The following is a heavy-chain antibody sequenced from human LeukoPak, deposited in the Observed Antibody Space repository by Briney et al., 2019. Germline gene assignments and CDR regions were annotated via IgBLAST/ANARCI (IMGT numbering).Heavy chain of an antibody. V-gene: IGHV3-21*01. CDR3: ATEKNYGDYNAYGMDV. CDR1: GFTFSSSN. J-gene: IGHJ6*02. D-gene: IGHD4-17*01. CDR2: ITSSSSYI. Sequence: GESLRLSCVVSGFTFSSSNMNWVRQAPGRGLEWVSSITSSSSYIYYADSVKGRFTISRDNAKNSLSLQMNSLRAGDTAVYYCATEKNYGDYNAYGMDVWGQGTTVIVSS.